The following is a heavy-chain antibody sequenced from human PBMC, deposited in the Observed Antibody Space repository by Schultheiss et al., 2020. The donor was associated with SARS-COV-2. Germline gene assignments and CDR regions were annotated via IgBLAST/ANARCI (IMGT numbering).Heavy chain of an antibody. V-gene: IGHV3-66*01. CDR2: IFRGGNT. Sequence: GGSLRLSCAASGFIVSSNYMSWVRQAPGKGLEWVSVIFRGGNTYYADSVKGRFTISRDSSKNTLYLQMNSLRVDDTAVYYCARAGEWELHFDYWGQGTLVTVSS. D-gene: IGHD1-26*01. J-gene: IGHJ4*02. CDR3: ARAGEWELHFDY. CDR1: GFIVSSNY.